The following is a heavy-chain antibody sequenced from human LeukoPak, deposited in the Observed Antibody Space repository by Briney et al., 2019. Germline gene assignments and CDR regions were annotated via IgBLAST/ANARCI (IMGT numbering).Heavy chain of an antibody. Sequence: GGSLRLSCAASGFTFSSYWMSWVRQAPGKGLEWVSAISGSGGSTYYADSVKGRFTISRDNSKNTLYLQMNSLRAEDTAVYYCANLKTNSRSVDYWGQGTLVTVSS. D-gene: IGHD6-13*01. V-gene: IGHV3-23*01. CDR3: ANLKTNSRSVDY. CDR1: GFTFSSYW. J-gene: IGHJ4*02. CDR2: ISGSGGST.